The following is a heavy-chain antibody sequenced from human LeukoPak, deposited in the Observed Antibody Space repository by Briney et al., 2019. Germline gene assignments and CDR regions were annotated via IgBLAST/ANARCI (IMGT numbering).Heavy chain of an antibody. V-gene: IGHV4-59*01. CDR2: IYYSGST. D-gene: IGHD6-6*01. CDR3: ARVLRIAAPSNYYYYYGMDV. Sequence: PSETLSLTCTVSGGSISSYYSSWIRQPPGKGLEWIGYIYYSGSTNYNPSLKSRVTISVDTSKNQFSLKLSSVTAADTAVYYCARVLRIAAPSNYYYYYGMDVWGQGTTVTVSS. J-gene: IGHJ6*02. CDR1: GGSISSYY.